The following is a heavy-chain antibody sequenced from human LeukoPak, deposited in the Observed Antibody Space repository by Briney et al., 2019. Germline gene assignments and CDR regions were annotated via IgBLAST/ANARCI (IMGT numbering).Heavy chain of an antibody. D-gene: IGHD4-17*01. V-gene: IGHV3-74*01. Sequence: GGSLRLSCAASGFTVSSNYMSWVRQAPGKGLVWVSRINSDGSSTSYADSVKGRFTISRDNAKNTLYLQMNSLRAEDTAVYYCAQDGDLDAFDIWGQGTMVTVSS. CDR2: INSDGSST. CDR1: GFTVSSNY. CDR3: AQDGDLDAFDI. J-gene: IGHJ3*02.